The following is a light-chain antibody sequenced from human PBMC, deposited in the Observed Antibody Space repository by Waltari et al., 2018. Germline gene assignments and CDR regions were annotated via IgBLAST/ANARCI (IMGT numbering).Light chain of an antibody. Sequence: DIQMTQSPSSLSASVGDRVTITCQASQDIKTYLNWYQQKPWKATKVLIYDASNLETGVSSRFSGSGDGTDFSFTISSLQPEDIATYYCQQYENVYTFGQGTKLEIK. J-gene: IGKJ2*01. CDR1: QDIKTY. CDR3: QQYENVYT. CDR2: DAS. V-gene: IGKV1-33*01.